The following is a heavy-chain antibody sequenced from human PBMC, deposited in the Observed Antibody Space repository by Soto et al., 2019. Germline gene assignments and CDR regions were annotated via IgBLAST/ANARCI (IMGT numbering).Heavy chain of an antibody. CDR2: MNPNSGNT. Sequence: QVQLVQSGAEVKKPGASVKVSCKASGYTFTSYDINWVRQATGQGLEWMGWMNPNSGNTGYAQKFQGSITMTRNTSISTAYMELSSLRSEDTAVYYCARERTGTTSMDVWGQGTTVTVSS. CDR1: GYTFTSYD. J-gene: IGHJ6*02. D-gene: IGHD1-1*01. V-gene: IGHV1-8*01. CDR3: ARERTGTTSMDV.